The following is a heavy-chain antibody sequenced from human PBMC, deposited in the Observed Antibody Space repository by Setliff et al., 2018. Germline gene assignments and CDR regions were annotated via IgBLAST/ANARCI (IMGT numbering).Heavy chain of an antibody. CDR1: GGTFSDYY. V-gene: IGHV4-34*01. CDR3: AKVITAIGYPPFDS. D-gene: IGHD6-13*01. CDR2: INHRGST. J-gene: IGHJ4*02. Sequence: SETLSLTCAAYGGTFSDYYWTWIRQPPGKGLEWIGEINHRGSTNYNPSLKSRATISIDTSKDQFSLKLISMRAEDTAFYYCAKVITAIGYPPFDSWGQGVLVTVSS.